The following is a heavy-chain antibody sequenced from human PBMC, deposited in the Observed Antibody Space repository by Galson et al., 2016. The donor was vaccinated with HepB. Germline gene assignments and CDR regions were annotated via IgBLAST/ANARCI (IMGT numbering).Heavy chain of an antibody. CDR3: AREFTY. CDR2: IYASGIA. Sequence: TLSLTCSFSGGTIRSYDLYWSWIRQPAGKGLEWIGRIYASGIAHYNPSLKSRVSMSIDTSKDQVSLKLTSVTAADTAVYYCAREFTYWGPGTLVTVSS. V-gene: IGHV4-61*02. J-gene: IGHJ4*02. CDR1: GGTIRSYDLY.